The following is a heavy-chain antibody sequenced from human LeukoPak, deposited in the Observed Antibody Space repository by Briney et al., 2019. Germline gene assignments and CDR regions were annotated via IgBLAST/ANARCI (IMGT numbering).Heavy chain of an antibody. CDR3: ARGLGTIFGVVIIKRHFDY. CDR2: INHSGGT. D-gene: IGHD3-3*01. V-gene: IGHV4-34*01. J-gene: IGHJ4*02. Sequence: SETLSLTCAVYGGSFSSYYWSWIRQPPGKGLEWIGEINHSGGTNYNPSLKSRVTISVDTSKNQFSLKLSSVTAADTAVYYCARGLGTIFGVVIIKRHFDYWGQGTLVTVSS. CDR1: GGSFSSYY.